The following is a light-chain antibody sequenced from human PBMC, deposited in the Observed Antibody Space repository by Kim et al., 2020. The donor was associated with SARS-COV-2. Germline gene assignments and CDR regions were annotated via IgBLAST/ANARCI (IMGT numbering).Light chain of an antibody. Sequence: VAPGQSASITCSGDKLGDKYACWYQQKPGQSPVLVIYQGSKRPSGIPERFSGSNSGNTATLTISGTQAMDEADYYCQAWDSSTVVFGGGTQLTVL. CDR3: QAWDSSTVV. J-gene: IGLJ2*01. CDR1: KLGDKY. V-gene: IGLV3-1*01. CDR2: QGS.